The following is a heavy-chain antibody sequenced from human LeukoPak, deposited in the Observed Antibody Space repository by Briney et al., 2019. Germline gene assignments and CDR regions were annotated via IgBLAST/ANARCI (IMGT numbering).Heavy chain of an antibody. CDR1: GGSISSYY. CDR3: ARGTRGSSGYYLFDY. D-gene: IGHD3-22*01. Sequence: SETLSLTCTVSGGSISSYYWSWIRQPPGKGLEWIGYIYYSGSTNYNPSLKSRVTISVDTSKNQFSLKLSSVTAADTAVYYCARGTRGSSGYYLFDYWGQGTLVTVSS. CDR2: IYYSGST. J-gene: IGHJ4*02. V-gene: IGHV4-59*01.